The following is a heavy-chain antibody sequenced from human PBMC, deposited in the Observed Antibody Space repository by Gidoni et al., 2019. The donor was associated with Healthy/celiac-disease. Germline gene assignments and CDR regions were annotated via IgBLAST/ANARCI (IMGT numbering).Heavy chain of an antibody. D-gene: IGHD6-13*01. Sequence: QLQLQESGPGLVKPSETLSLTCTVSGGSISSSSYYWGWIRQPPGKGLEWIGSIYYSGSTYYNPSLKSRVTISVDTSKNQFSLKLSSVTAADTAVYYCARSIRSSSNFDYWGQGTLVTVSS. J-gene: IGHJ4*02. V-gene: IGHV4-39*01. CDR2: IYYSGST. CDR1: GGSISSSSYY. CDR3: ARSIRSSSNFDY.